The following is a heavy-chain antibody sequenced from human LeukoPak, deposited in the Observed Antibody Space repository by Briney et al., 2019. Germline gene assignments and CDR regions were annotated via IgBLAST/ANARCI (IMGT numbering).Heavy chain of an antibody. CDR3: ARGGGGSSYGMDV. V-gene: IGHV4-59*08. Sequence: SETLSLTCTVSGGSISSYYWSWIRQPPGKGPEWIGYIYYSGSTYYNPSLKSRVTISVDTSKNQFSLKLSSVTAADTAVYYCARGGGGSSYGMDVWGQGTTVTVSS. D-gene: IGHD2-15*01. J-gene: IGHJ6*02. CDR1: GGSISSYY. CDR2: IYYSGST.